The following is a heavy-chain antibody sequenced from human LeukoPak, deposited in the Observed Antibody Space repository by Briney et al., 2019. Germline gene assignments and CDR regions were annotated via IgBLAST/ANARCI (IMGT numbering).Heavy chain of an antibody. J-gene: IGHJ4*02. V-gene: IGHV1-18*01. Sequence: ASVKVSCKASGYTFTSYGISWVRQAPGQGLEWMGWISAYNGNTNYAQKLQGRVTMTTDTSTSTAYMELRSLRSEDTAVYYCARASHNYYGSGSYEDYWGQGTLVTVSS. CDR1: GYTFTSYG. D-gene: IGHD3-10*01. CDR3: ARASHNYYGSGSYEDY. CDR2: ISAYNGNT.